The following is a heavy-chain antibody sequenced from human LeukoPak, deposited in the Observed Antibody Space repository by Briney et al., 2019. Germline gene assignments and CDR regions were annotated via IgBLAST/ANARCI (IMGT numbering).Heavy chain of an antibody. J-gene: IGHJ5*02. CDR3: AREYYYDSSGYYGRTNRFDP. Sequence: ASVKVSCKASGGTFSSYAISWVRQAPGQGLEWMGGIIPIFGTANYAQKFQGRVTITTDESTSTAYMELSSLRSEDTAVYYCAREYYYDSSGYYGRTNRFDPWGQGTLVTVSS. D-gene: IGHD3-22*01. CDR2: IIPIFGTA. V-gene: IGHV1-69*05. CDR1: GGTFSSYA.